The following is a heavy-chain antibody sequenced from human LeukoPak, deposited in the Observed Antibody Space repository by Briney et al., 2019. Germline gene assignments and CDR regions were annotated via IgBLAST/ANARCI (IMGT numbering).Heavy chain of an antibody. CDR2: IYYTGST. D-gene: IGHD6-19*01. J-gene: IGHJ4*02. Sequence: SETLSLTCAVSGGSISSNTFYWGWIRQPPGKGLEWIGIIYYTGSTYYNPSLKSRVTISVDTSKNQFSLNLSSVTAADTAVYFCATIRAYTSGWYPARGIDYWGQGTLVTVSS. V-gene: IGHV4-39*01. CDR1: GGSISSNTFY. CDR3: ATIRAYTSGWYPARGIDY.